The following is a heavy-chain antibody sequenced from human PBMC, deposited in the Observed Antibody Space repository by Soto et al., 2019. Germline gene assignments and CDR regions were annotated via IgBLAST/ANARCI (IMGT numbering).Heavy chain of an antibody. D-gene: IGHD5-18*01. CDR1: GFTFSDFY. J-gene: IGHJ4*02. CDR3: ARDRDTYGHGFFDY. V-gene: IGHV3-11*05. Sequence: QVQLVESGGGLVKPGGSLRLSCAASGFTFSDFYMTWIRQTPGKGLEWISYISTTSTHTNYADSVKGRFTVSRDNANNSLYLEMKNLRGDDTAVYFWARDRDTYGHGFFDYWGRGALVTGSS. CDR2: ISTTSTHT.